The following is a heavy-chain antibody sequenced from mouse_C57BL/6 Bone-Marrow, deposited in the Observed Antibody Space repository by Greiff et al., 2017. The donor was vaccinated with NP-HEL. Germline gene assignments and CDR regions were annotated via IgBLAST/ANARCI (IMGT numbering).Heavy chain of an antibody. CDR1: GFSLTSYG. V-gene: IGHV2-6*01. J-gene: IGHJ3*01. CDR2: IWGVGST. CDR3: ATNWGAY. D-gene: IGHD4-1*01. Sequence: VKLQESGPGLVAPSQSLSITCTVSGFSLTSYGVDWVRQSPGKGLEWLGVIWGVGSTNYNSALKSRLSISKDNSKSQVFLKMNSLQTDDTAMYYCATNWGAYWGQGTLVTVSA.